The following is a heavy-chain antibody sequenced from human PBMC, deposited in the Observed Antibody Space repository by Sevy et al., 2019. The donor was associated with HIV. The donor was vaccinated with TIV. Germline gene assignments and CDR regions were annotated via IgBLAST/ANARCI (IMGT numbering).Heavy chain of an antibody. Sequence: SETLSLTCTVSGGSISSAGYYWGWIRQPPGKGLEWIGSIYYRGSTYHTPSLKNRVTFSVDTSKNQFSLKLNSVTAADTAVYYCARLRWDLVVVPGATPGCYFDSWGQGTLVTVSS. CDR1: GGSISSAGYY. CDR2: IYYRGST. CDR3: ARLRWDLVVVPGATPGCYFDS. J-gene: IGHJ4*02. V-gene: IGHV4-39*01. D-gene: IGHD2-2*02.